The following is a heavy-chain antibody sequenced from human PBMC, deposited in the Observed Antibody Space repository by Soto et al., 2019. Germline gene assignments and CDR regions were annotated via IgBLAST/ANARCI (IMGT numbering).Heavy chain of an antibody. CDR1: GFTFSSYA. J-gene: IGHJ4*02. V-gene: IGHV3-23*01. CDR2: ISGSGGST. CDR3: AKDPLGGAVAGSPTSFDY. Sequence: GESLKISCAASGFTFSSYAMSWVRQAPGKGLEWVSAISGSGGSTYYADSVKGRFTISRDNSKNTLYLQMNSLRAEDTAVYYCAKDPLGGAVAGSPTSFDYWGQGTLVTVSS. D-gene: IGHD6-19*01.